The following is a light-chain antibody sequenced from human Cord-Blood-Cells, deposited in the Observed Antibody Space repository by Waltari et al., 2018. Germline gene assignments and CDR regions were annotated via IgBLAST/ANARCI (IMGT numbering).Light chain of an antibody. Sequence: QSALTQPRSVSGSPGQAVTISCTGTSSAVGGYNYVSWYQKHPGKAPKRMSYRVSKRPSGVPARFSVSNSGNAAALTSSGLQAEDEADYYCCSYAGSYTYVFGTGTKVTVL. CDR3: CSYAGSYTYV. V-gene: IGLV2-11*01. CDR1: SSAVGGYNY. CDR2: RVS. J-gene: IGLJ1*01.